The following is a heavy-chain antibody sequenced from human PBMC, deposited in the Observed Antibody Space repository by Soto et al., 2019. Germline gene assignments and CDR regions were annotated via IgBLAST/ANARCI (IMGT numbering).Heavy chain of an antibody. CDR2: IYYSGPT. D-gene: IGHD2-21*01. Sequence: VQLQESGPGMVKASETLSLACTVSSGSVENYYCSWIRQPPGKGLEWIGYIYYSGPTLYNPSLKSRVTLTVHTSTNQFSLKLNSVTAADTAAYYCASQWRGRDCNGFEPWGQGTLVTVSS. CDR1: SGSVENYY. J-gene: IGHJ5*02. CDR3: ASQWRGRDCNGFEP. V-gene: IGHV4-59*02.